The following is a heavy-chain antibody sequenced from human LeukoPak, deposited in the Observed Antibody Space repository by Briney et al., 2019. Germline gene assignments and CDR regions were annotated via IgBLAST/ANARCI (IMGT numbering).Heavy chain of an antibody. CDR3: AKSYSSSWSPNDY. D-gene: IGHD6-13*01. CDR2: ISYDGSNK. J-gene: IGHJ4*02. Sequence: PGGSLRLSCEASGFTFSSYGMHWVRQAPGKGLEWVAVISYDGSNKYYADSVKGRFTISRDNSKNTLYLQMNSLRAEDTAVYYCAKSYSSSWSPNDYWGQGTLVTVSS. V-gene: IGHV3-30*18. CDR1: GFTFSSYG.